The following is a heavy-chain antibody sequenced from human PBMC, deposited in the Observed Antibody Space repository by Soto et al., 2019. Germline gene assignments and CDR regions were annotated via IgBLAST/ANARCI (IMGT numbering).Heavy chain of an antibody. CDR1: GGSISSGGYY. J-gene: IGHJ6*02. D-gene: IGHD2-2*01. V-gene: IGHV4-31*03. Sequence: SETLSLTCTVSGGSISSGGYYLSWIRQHPGKGLEWIGYIYYSGSTYYNPSLKSRVTISVDTSKNQFSLKLSSVTAADTDVYYCAREGRGYCSSTSCLYGMDVWGQGTTVTVSS. CDR3: AREGRGYCSSTSCLYGMDV. CDR2: IYYSGST.